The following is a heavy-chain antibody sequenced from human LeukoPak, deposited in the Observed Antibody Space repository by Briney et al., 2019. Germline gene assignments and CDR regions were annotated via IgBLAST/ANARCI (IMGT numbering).Heavy chain of an antibody. J-gene: IGHJ4*02. CDR1: GFTFSSYA. CDR2: ISGSGGST. CDR3: AKVPKYYYDSSGYSPPQYYFDY. V-gene: IGHV3-23*01. D-gene: IGHD3-22*01. Sequence: GGSLRLSCAASGFTFSSYAMSLVRQAPGKGLEWVSAISGSGGSTYYADSVKGRFTISRDNSKNTLYLQMNSLRAEDTAVYYCAKVPKYYYDSSGYSPPQYYFDYWGQGTLVTVSS.